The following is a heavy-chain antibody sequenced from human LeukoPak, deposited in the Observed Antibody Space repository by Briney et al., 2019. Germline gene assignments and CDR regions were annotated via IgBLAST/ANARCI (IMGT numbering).Heavy chain of an antibody. J-gene: IGHJ3*02. V-gene: IGHV1-69*05. CDR1: GGTFSSYA. CDR3: ARHGNERGDAFDI. CDR2: IIPIFGTA. D-gene: IGHD1-26*01. Sequence: GASVKVSCKASGGTFSSYAISWVRQAPGQGLEWMGGIIPIFGTANYAQKFQGRVTITTDESTSTAYMELSSLRSEDTAVYYCARHGNERGDAFDIWGQGTMVTVSS.